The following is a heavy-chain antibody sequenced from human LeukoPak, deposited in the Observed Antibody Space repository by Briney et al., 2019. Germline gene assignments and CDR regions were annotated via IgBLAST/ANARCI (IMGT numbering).Heavy chain of an antibody. Sequence: GGSLTLSCSASGFTFSSYAMHWVRQAPGKGLEYVSAISGNGGSTYYADSVKGRFTISRDNSKSTLYLQMSSLRAEDTAVYYCVKGSTPRFDYYGMDVWGQGTTVTVSS. J-gene: IGHJ6*02. D-gene: IGHD3-10*01. V-gene: IGHV3-64D*09. CDR1: GFTFSSYA. CDR3: VKGSTPRFDYYGMDV. CDR2: ISGNGGST.